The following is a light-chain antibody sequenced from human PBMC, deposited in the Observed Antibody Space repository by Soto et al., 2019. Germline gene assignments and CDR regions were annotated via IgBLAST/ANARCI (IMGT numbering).Light chain of an antibody. CDR2: GAS. J-gene: IGKJ5*01. CDR1: QSVSSTY. Sequence: EIVLTQSPGTLSLSPGERAALSCRASQSVSSTYLIWYQQKPGQAPRLLIYGASSRATGVPDRFSGGGSGTDFTLTISSLEPDASAVYYCQQRSHWPPITFGQGTRL. CDR3: QQRSHWPPIT. V-gene: IGKV3D-20*02.